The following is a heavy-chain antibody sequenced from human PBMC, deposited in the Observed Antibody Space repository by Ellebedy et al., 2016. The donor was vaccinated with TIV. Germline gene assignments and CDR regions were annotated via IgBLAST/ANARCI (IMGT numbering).Heavy chain of an antibody. CDR1: GYTFTNYG. CDR3: ARGRDIVVVPAAISWFDP. CDR2: ISPYTGNK. D-gene: IGHD2-2*01. V-gene: IGHV1-18*01. Sequence: AASVKVSCKASGYTFTNYGINWVRQAPGQGLEWMGWISPYTGNKNYAQKLQGRVTMTADTSTSTAYMELRSLRSDDTAVYYCARGRDIVVVPAAISWFDPWGQGTLVTVSS. J-gene: IGHJ5*02.